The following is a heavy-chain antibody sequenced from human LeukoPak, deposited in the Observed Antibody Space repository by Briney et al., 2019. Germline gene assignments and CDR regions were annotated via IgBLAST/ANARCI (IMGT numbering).Heavy chain of an antibody. V-gene: IGHV3-48*01. D-gene: IGHD6-19*01. CDR1: GFTFSSYG. CDR3: ARLSPSGWYGYFQQ. CDR2: ISSSGSSI. J-gene: IGHJ1*01. Sequence: GGSLRLSCAASGFTFSSYGMHWVRQAPGKGLEWVSYISSSGSSIYYADSVKGRFTISRDSAKNSLYLQMNSLRAEDTAVYYCARLSPSGWYGYFQQWGQGTLVTVSA.